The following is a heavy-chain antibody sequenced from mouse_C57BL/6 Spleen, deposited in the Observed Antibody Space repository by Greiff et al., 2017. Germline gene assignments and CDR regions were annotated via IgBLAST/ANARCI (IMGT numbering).Heavy chain of an antibody. J-gene: IGHJ2*01. D-gene: IGHD1-1*01. CDR3: AREDYGSSYVDWDEYYFDY. CDR2: INPNYGTT. V-gene: IGHV1-39*01. Sequence: EVQLQESGPELVKPGASVKISCKASGYSFTDYNMNWVKQSNGKSLEWIGVINPNYGTTSYNQKFKGKATLTVDQSSSTAYMQLNSLTSEDSAVYYCAREDYGSSYVDWDEYYFDYWGQGTTLTVSS. CDR1: GYSFTDYN.